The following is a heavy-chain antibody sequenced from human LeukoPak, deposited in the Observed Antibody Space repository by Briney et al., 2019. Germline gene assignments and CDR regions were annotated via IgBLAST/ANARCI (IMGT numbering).Heavy chain of an antibody. CDR3: ARAKNWNNLGDYYYYMDV. Sequence: ASVKVSCKASGYTFTSYYMHWVRQAPGQGLEWMGIINPSGGSTSYAQKFQGRVTMTRDMSTSTAYMELRSLRSDDTAVYHCARAKNWNNLGDYYYYMDVWGKGTTVTVSS. CDR1: GYTFTSYY. J-gene: IGHJ6*03. V-gene: IGHV1-46*01. D-gene: IGHD1/OR15-1a*01. CDR2: INPSGGST.